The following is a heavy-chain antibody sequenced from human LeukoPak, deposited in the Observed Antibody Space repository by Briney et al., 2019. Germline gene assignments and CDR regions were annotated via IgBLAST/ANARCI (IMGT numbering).Heavy chain of an antibody. Sequence: PGGSLRLSCAASGFTFSSYGMHWVRQAPGKGLEWVAFIRYDGSNKYYADSVKGRFTISRDNSKNTVDLQMNSLRAEDTAVYFCAKDKDTPATAQPQRGYFESWGQGTLVTVSS. CDR1: GFTFSSYG. CDR3: AKDKDTPATAQPQRGYFES. V-gene: IGHV3-30*02. CDR2: IRYDGSNK. J-gene: IGHJ4*02. D-gene: IGHD2-21*02.